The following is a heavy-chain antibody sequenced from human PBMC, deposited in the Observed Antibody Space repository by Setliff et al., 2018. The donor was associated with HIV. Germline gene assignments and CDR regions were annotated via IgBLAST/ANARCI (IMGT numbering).Heavy chain of an antibody. CDR3: AGVPVAGTNWFDP. D-gene: IGHD2-21*01. V-gene: IGHV4-39*01. Sequence: PSETLSLTCSVSGVSINRTDHYWGWIRQSPGMRLEWIGRVSQSGSTYYNPSLKSRITTTVDRSKTLYPLKLISVTAADPVVYYCAGVPVAGTNWFDPWGLGTLVTVSS. J-gene: IGHJ5*01. CDR1: GVSINRTDHY. CDR2: VSQSGST.